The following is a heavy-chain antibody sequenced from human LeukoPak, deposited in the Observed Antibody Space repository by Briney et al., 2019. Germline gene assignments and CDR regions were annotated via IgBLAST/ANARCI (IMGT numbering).Heavy chain of an antibody. J-gene: IGHJ4*02. CDR2: IKEDESEK. CDR3: ARDRYFGY. V-gene: IGHV3-7*01. Sequence: GGSLRLSCTVSGFTFSRYWMSWVRQAPGKGMEWVANIKEDESEKYYVDSVKGGFTISRDNTKNSLYLQMNSLRDEDTAVYYCARDRYFGYWGQGTLVTVSS. CDR1: GFTFSRYW.